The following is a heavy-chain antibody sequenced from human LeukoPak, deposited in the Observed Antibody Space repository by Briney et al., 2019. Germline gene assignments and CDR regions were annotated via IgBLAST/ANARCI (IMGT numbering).Heavy chain of an antibody. Sequence: GGSLRLSCAASGSTFGDYYMSWIRQAPGKGLEWVSYISSSGSTIYYADSVKGRFTISRDNAKNSLYLQMNSLRAEDTAVYYCARDIAAAGYFDYWGQGTLVTVSS. D-gene: IGHD6-13*01. CDR1: GSTFGDYY. J-gene: IGHJ4*02. CDR2: ISSSGSTI. CDR3: ARDIAAAGYFDY. V-gene: IGHV3-11*04.